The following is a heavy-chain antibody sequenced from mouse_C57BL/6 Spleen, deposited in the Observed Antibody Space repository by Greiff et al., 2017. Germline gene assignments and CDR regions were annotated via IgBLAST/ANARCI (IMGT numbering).Heavy chain of an antibody. J-gene: IGHJ2*01. CDR1: GYNFTSYW. V-gene: IGHV1-53*01. Sequence: QVQLQQPGTELVKPGASVKLSCKASGYNFTSYWMHWVKKRPGQGLEWIGNINPSNGGTNYNEKFKSKATRTVYKSSSTAYMQLSRLTSEDSAVYYCARYGNLDYWVQGTTLTVSS. CDR2: INPSNGGT. CDR3: ARYGNLDY. D-gene: IGHD2-10*02.